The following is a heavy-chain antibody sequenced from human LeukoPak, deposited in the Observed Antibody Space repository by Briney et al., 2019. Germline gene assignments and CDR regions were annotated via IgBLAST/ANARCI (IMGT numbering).Heavy chain of an antibody. CDR3: AKVPIWYSSTTFDY. CDR2: ISGSGGST. Sequence: GGSLRLSCAASGFTFSRYAMSWVRQAPGKGLEWVSVISGSGGSTYYADSVKGRFTISRDNSKNTLYQQMNSLRAEDTAVYYCAKVPIWYSSTTFDYWGQGTLVTVSS. D-gene: IGHD6-13*01. J-gene: IGHJ4*02. V-gene: IGHV3-23*01. CDR1: GFTFSRYA.